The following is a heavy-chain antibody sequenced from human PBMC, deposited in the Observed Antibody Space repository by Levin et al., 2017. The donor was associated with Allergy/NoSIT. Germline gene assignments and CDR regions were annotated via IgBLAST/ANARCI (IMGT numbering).Heavy chain of an antibody. CDR1: GFTFSALW. CDR2: IVSDGSTT. CDR3: VRDGPGVRSFHY. Sequence: GGSLRLSCAASGFTFSALWMHWVRQAPGKGLVWVSHIVSDGSTTAYADSVKGRFTISRDNAKNMLYLQMNSLRAEDTAVYYCVRDGPGVRSFHYWGQGTLVTVSS. J-gene: IGHJ4*02. D-gene: IGHD3-10*01. V-gene: IGHV3-74*01.